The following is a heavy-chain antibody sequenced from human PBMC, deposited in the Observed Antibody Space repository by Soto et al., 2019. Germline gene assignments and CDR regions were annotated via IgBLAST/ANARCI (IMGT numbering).Heavy chain of an antibody. CDR2: IYPGDSDT. D-gene: IGHD3-16*02. CDR1: GYSFTSYW. Sequence: GESLKSSCKGSGYSFTSYWIGWVRQMPVKGLEWMGIIYPGDSDTRYSPSFQGQVTISADKSISTAYLQWSSLKASDTAMYYCTRRPIMITFGGVIAYNAFDIWGQGTMVTVSS. CDR3: TRRPIMITFGGVIAYNAFDI. J-gene: IGHJ3*02. V-gene: IGHV5-51*01.